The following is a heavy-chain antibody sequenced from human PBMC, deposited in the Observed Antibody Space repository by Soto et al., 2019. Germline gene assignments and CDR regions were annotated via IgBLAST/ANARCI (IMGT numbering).Heavy chain of an antibody. CDR2: NNGRSNYK. CDR3: AREGRIAGETSAFDY. Sequence: WGSPRLSCATSGVMFYIYVMNGVRKDQGKGGEWVSSNNGRSNYKYYASSVRCRFTISRDNTKNSLFLQRSSLTAEDTAVYYCAREGRIAGETSAFDYWGHGTLVTVSS. CDR1: GVMFYIYV. J-gene: IGHJ4*01. D-gene: IGHD1-26*01. V-gene: IGHV3-21*01.